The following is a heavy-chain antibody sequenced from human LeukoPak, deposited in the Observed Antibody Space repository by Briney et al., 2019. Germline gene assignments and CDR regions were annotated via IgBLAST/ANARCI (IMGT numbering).Heavy chain of an antibody. D-gene: IGHD3-10*01. Sequence: SETLSLTCTVSGGSISSYYWSWIRQPAGKGLEWIGRIYTSGSTNYNPSLKSRVTMSVDTSKNQFSLKLSSVTAADTAVYYCAGSAGFGEHANYYYYMDVWGKGTTVTVSS. V-gene: IGHV4-4*07. CDR3: AGSAGFGEHANYYYYMDV. J-gene: IGHJ6*03. CDR1: GGSISSYY. CDR2: IYTSGST.